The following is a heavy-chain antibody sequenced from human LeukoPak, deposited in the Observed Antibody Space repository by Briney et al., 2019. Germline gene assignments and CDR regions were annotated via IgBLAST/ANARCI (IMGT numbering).Heavy chain of an antibody. CDR3: VRDPSCSGGGCYYYGMDV. CDR2: ISRDSGII. J-gene: IGHJ6*02. CDR1: GFTFSRDS. Sequence: GGSLRLSCAASGFTFSRDSMNWVRQAPGKGLEWISYISRDSGIIYYADSVRGRFTASRDNAKNSLYLQMHSLRAEDTAVYYCVRDPSCSGGGCYYYGMDVWGQGTTVTVSS. D-gene: IGHD2-15*01. V-gene: IGHV3-48*01.